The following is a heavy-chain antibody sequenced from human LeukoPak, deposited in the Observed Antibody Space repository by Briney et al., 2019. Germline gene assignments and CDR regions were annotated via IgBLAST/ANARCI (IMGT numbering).Heavy chain of an antibody. CDR2: IRSKANSYAT. J-gene: IGHJ4*02. CDR1: GFTFSGSA. V-gene: IGHV3-73*01. CDR3: TRDGRRSSGWYDY. Sequence: GGSLRFSCAASGFTFSGSAMHWVRQASGKGLEWVGRIRSKANSYATAYAASVKGRFTISRDDSKKPAYLQMNSLKTADTAVYYCTRDGRRSSGWYDYWGQGTLVTVSS. D-gene: IGHD6-19*01.